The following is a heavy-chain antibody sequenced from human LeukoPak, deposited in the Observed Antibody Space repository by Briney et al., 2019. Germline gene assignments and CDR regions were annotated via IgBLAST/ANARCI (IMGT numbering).Heavy chain of an antibody. J-gene: IGHJ4*02. CDR1: GYTFTGYY. CDR2: INPNSGGT. D-gene: IGHD2-15*01. CDR3: AGYCSGGSCYGSGY. V-gene: IGHV1-2*04. Sequence: ASVKVSCKASGYTFTGYYMHWVRQAPGQGLEWMGWINPNSGGTNYAQKFQGWVTITRDTSISTAYMELSSLRSEDTAVYYCAGYCSGGSCYGSGYWGQGTLVTVSS.